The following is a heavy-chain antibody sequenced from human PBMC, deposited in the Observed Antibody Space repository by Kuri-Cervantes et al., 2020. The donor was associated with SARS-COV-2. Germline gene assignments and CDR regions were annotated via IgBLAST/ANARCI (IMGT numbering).Heavy chain of an antibody. J-gene: IGHJ6*03. CDR3: ARGGYSSSSWNYYYYMDV. CDR2: MYYSGST. CDR1: GGSIRGSSYY. Sequence: SETLSLTFTVSGGSIRGSSYYWAWIRQPPGKGLEWIASMYYSGSTYYNPSLKSRVTISVDTSKNQFSLKLGSVTAADTAVYYCARGGYSSSSWNYYYYMDVWGKGTTVTVSS. D-gene: IGHD6-13*01. V-gene: IGHV4-39*07.